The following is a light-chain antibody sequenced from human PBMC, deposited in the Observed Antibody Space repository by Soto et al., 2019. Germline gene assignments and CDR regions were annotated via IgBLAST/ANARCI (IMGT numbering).Light chain of an antibody. CDR2: AAS. Sequence: PSPLSASVGDRVTISCPASQSISSYLNWYQQIPGKAPKLLIYAASSLQSGVPSRFSGSGSGTDFTLTISSLQPEDFATYYCQQSYSTPRTFGQGTKVDIK. CDR1: QSISSY. J-gene: IGKJ1*01. V-gene: IGKV1-39*01. CDR3: QQSYSTPRT.